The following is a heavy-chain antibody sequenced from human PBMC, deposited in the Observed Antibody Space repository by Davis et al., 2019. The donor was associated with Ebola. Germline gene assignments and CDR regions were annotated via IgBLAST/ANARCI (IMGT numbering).Heavy chain of an antibody. J-gene: IGHJ4*02. D-gene: IGHD3-22*01. Sequence: ASVKVSCKASGYTFTSYGISWVRQAPGQGLEWMGWISAYNGNTNYAQKLQGRVTMTTDTSTSTAYMELRSLRSDDTAVYYCARDLAVGYADMIVSLVVFDYWGQGTLVTVSS. CDR1: GYTFTSYG. CDR2: ISAYNGNT. V-gene: IGHV1-18*01. CDR3: ARDLAVGYADMIVSLVVFDY.